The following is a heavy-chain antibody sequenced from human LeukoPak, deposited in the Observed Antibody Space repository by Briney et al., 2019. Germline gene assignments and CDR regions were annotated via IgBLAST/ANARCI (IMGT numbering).Heavy chain of an antibody. J-gene: IGHJ4*02. D-gene: IGHD6-13*01. CDR2: ISSSSNHI. Sequence: SGGSLRLSCTASGFIFSSYNMNWVRQAPGKGLEWVSSISSSSNHIYYADSVKGRFIISRDNIKNSLYLQMNSLAAEDSAVYYCGRDDYSSSATDWGQGTLVTVSS. CDR1: GFIFSSYN. CDR3: GRDDYSSSATD. V-gene: IGHV3-21*06.